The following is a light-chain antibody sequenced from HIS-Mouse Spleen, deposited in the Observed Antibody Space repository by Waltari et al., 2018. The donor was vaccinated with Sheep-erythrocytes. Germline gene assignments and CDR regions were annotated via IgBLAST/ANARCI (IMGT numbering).Light chain of an antibody. Sequence: QSALTQPRSVSGSPGQSVTISCTGTSSDVGGYNYVSWYQQHPGKAPKLMLYDVRKRPRGVPVRFSGSKSGNPASLTISGLQAEDEADYYCCSYAGSYNHVFATGTKVTVL. CDR2: DVR. CDR3: CSYAGSYNHV. V-gene: IGLV2-11*01. J-gene: IGLJ1*01. CDR1: SSDVGGYNY.